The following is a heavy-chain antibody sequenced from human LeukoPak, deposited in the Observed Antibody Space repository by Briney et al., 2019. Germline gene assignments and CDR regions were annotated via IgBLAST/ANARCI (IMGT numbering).Heavy chain of an antibody. V-gene: IGHV3-48*04. CDR2: ISSSGSTI. CDR3: ARRGPSDSNYVYYYMDV. Sequence: PGGSLRLSCTASGFTFSSYSMNWVRQAPGKGLEWVSYISSSGSTIYYADSVKGRFTISRDNAENSLYLQMNSLRAEDTAVYYCARRGPSDSNYVYYYMDVWGKGTTVTVSS. CDR1: GFTFSSYS. J-gene: IGHJ6*03. D-gene: IGHD4-11*01.